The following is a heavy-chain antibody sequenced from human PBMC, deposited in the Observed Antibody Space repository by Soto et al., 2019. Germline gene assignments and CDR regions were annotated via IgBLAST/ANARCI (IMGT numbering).Heavy chain of an antibody. CDR2: IYYNGTT. CDR1: GGSIRSGDFY. V-gene: IGHV4-31*03. D-gene: IGHD3-10*01. J-gene: IGHJ5*02. CDR3: AREDWVYKAQFDT. Sequence: SETLSLTCTVSGGSIRSGDFYWSWIRQHPGKGLEWIGYIYYNGTTYYNPSLKSRISISVDTSENRFSLKLSSMTAADTAVYYCAREDWVYKAQFDTWGQGTLVTVSA.